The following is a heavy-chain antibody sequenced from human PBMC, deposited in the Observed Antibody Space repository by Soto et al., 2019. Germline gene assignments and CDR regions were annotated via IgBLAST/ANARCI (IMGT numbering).Heavy chain of an antibody. J-gene: IGHJ6*02. V-gene: IGHV4-30-4*01. CDR3: AREDDGGDRDYYGLYV. D-gene: IGHD2-21*02. CDR2: IHYSGSI. Sequence: QVQLQESGPGLVRPSQTLSLTCTVSGGSISTDHYHWTWIRQAPGKGLEWIGYIHYSGSIQFNPSLQSRVSRSVDTSKNLFSLRLSSVTAADTAVYFCAREDDGGDRDYYGLYVWGQGTTVTVSS. CDR1: GGSISTDHYH.